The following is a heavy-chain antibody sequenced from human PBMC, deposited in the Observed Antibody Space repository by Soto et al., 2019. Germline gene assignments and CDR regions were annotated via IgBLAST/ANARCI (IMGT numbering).Heavy chain of an antibody. Sequence: QVQLVESGGGVVQPGRSLRLSCAASGFTFSSYGMHWVRQAPGKGLEWVAVISYDGSNKYYADSVKGRFTISRDNSKNTLYLQRNSLRAEDTAVYYCAKAQGPEGPYYYYGMDVWGQGTTVTVSS. V-gene: IGHV3-30*18. J-gene: IGHJ6*02. CDR1: GFTFSSYG. CDR2: ISYDGSNK. CDR3: AKAQGPEGPYYYYGMDV.